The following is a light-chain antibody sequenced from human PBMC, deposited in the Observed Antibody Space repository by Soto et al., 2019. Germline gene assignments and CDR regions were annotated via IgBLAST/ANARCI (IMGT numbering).Light chain of an antibody. J-gene: IGKJ4*01. CDR3: QQHSNWSLLT. CDR1: QSVGSS. V-gene: IGKV3-11*01. CDR2: DTS. Sequence: EIVLTQSPATLSLSPGERATLSCRASQSVGSSFAWYQQKPGQAPRILIHDTSNSATDIPARFSGSGSGADFTLTISSLETEDFAVYYGQQHSNWSLLTFGGGTKVEIK.